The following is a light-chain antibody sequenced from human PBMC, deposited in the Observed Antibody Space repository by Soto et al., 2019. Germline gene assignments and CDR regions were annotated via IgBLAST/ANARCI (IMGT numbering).Light chain of an antibody. CDR2: AAG. V-gene: IGKV3-20*01. CDR3: QQYGSSPRT. CDR1: QNVDSSY. Sequence: EIVLTQSPGTLSLSPGERATLSCRASQNVDSSYLAWYQQKPGQAPRLLIYAAGSRANGTPDRFSGRGSGTDFTLTISRLEPEDFAVYYCQQYGSSPRTFGQGTKVEV. J-gene: IGKJ1*01.